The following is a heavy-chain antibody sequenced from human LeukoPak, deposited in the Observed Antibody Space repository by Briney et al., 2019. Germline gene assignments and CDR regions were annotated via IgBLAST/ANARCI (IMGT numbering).Heavy chain of an antibody. Sequence: SVKVSCKASGGTFSSYAISWVRQAPGQGLEWMGGIIPIFGTANYAQKFQGRVTITADESTSTAYMEPSSLRSEDTAVYYCADTTGDYAMGYWGQGTLVTVSS. D-gene: IGHD7-27*01. V-gene: IGHV1-69*13. CDR1: GGTFSSYA. CDR3: ADTTGDYAMGY. CDR2: IIPIFGTA. J-gene: IGHJ4*02.